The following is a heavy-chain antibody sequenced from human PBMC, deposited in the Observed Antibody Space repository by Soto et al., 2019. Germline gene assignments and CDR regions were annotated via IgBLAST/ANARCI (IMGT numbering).Heavy chain of an antibody. J-gene: IGHJ5*02. CDR1: GFTFSSYA. V-gene: IGHV3-30-3*01. CDR3: ARGGEYYDSSGYFDP. CDR2: ISYDGSNK. D-gene: IGHD3-22*01. Sequence: HPGGSLRLSCAASGFTFSSYAMHWVRQAPGKGLEWVAVISYDGSNKYYADSVKGRFTISRDNSKNTLYLQMNSLRAEDTAVYYCARGGEYYDSSGYFDPWGQGTLVTVSS.